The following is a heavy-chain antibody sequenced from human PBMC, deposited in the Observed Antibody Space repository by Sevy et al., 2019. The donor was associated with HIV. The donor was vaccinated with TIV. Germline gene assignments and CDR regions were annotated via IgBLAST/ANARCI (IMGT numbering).Heavy chain of an antibody. D-gene: IGHD2-2*01. CDR3: AKDYIVVVPAAPYAFDI. V-gene: IGHV3-23*01. J-gene: IGHJ3*02. Sequence: GGSLRLSCAASGFTFSSYAMSWVRQAPGKGLEWVSAISGRGGSTYYADSVKGRFTISRDNSKNTLYLQMNSLRAEDTAVYYCAKDYIVVVPAAPYAFDIWGQGTMVTVSS. CDR1: GFTFSSYA. CDR2: ISGRGGST.